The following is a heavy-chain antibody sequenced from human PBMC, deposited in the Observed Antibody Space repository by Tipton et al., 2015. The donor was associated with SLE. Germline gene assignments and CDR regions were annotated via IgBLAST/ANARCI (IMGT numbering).Heavy chain of an antibody. D-gene: IGHD3-10*01. CDR3: ACLWFGDKSYAFDI. CDR1: GGSISSYY. V-gene: IGHV4-4*07. J-gene: IGHJ3*02. CDR2: IYTSGST. Sequence: TLSLTCTVSGGSISSYYWSWIRQPAGKGLEWIGRIYTSGSTNHNPSLKSRVTMSVDTSKNQFSLKLSSVTAADTAVYYCACLWFGDKSYAFDIWGQGTMVTVSS.